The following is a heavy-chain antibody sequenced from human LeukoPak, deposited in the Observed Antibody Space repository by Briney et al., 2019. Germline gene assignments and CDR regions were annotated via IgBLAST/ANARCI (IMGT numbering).Heavy chain of an antibody. D-gene: IGHD3-16*01. Sequence: VGSLRLSCAASGFTFSSYWMSWVRQAPGKGLEWVANIKQDGSEKYYVDSVKGRFTISRDNAKNSLYLQMNSLRAEDTAVYYFARDGGELAFDPWGPGTLVTVSS. CDR1: GFTFSSYW. CDR3: ARDGGELAFDP. J-gene: IGHJ5*02. CDR2: IKQDGSEK. V-gene: IGHV3-7*01.